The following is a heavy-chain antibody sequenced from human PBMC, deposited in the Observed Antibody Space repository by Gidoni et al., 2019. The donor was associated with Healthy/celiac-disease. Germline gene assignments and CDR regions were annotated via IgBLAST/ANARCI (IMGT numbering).Heavy chain of an antibody. J-gene: IGHJ5*02. CDR1: GGSFSGYY. CDR3: ASCIAVRCHWFDP. D-gene: IGHD6-6*01. V-gene: IGHV4-34*01. CDR2: INHSGST. Sequence: QVQLQQWGAGLLKPSETLSLTCAVYGGSFSGYYWSWIRQPPGKGLEWIGEINHSGSTNYNPSLKSRVTISVDTSKNQFSLKLSSVTAADTAVYYCASCIAVRCHWFDPWGQGTLVTVSS.